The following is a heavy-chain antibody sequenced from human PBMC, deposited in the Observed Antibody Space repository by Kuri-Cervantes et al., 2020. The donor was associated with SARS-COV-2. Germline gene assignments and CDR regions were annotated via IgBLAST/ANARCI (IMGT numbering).Heavy chain of an antibody. V-gene: IGHV3-49*03. Sequence: LSLTCTVSGYSISSGYYWGWIRQAPGKGLEWVGFIRSKAYGGTTEYAASVKGRFTISRDDSKSIAYLQMNSLKTEDTAVYYCTRENFWSGYSDYWGQGTLVTVSS. CDR2: IRSKAYGGTT. CDR1: GYSISSGYY. J-gene: IGHJ4*02. CDR3: TRENFWSGYSDY. D-gene: IGHD3-3*01.